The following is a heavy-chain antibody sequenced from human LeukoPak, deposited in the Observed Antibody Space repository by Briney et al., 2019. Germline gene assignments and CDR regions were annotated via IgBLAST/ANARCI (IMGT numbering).Heavy chain of an antibody. CDR1: GYSFTSYW. V-gene: IGHV5-51*01. J-gene: IGHJ5*02. CDR3: ARALDTPPSIAARPANWFDP. D-gene: IGHD6-6*01. CDR2: IYPGDSDT. Sequence: GESLKISCKGSGYSFTSYWIGWVRQMPGKGLEWMGIIYPGDSDTRYSPSFQGQVTISADKSISTAYLQWSSLKASDTAMYYCARALDTPPSIAARPANWFDPWGQGTLVTVSS.